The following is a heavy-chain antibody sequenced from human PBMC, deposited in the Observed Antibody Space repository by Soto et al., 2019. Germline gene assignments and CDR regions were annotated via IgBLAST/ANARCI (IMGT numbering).Heavy chain of an antibody. CDR2: IYWDNDK. CDR1: GFSLSTSRVG. CDR3: AYFWFGERVWFDP. V-gene: IGHV2-5*02. J-gene: IGHJ5*02. Sequence: QITLKESGPTLVKPTQTLTLTCTFSGFSLSTSRVGVGWIRQSPGKALEWLALIYWDNDKRYSPSLKSRLTITKYTSTDLLHLTMTNMDPLDTGTYYCAYFWFGERVWFDPWGQGTLVTVSS. D-gene: IGHD3-10*01.